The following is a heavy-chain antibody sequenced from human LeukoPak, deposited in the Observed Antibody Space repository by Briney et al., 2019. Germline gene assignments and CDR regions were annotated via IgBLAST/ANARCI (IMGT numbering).Heavy chain of an antibody. V-gene: IGHV3-30*18. CDR2: ISYDGSNK. D-gene: IGHD1-26*01. CDR1: GFAFSSYA. Sequence: GGSLRLSCAASGFAFSSYAISWVRQAPGKGLEWVAVISYDGSNKYYADSVKGRFTISRDNSKNTLYLQMNSLRTEDTAVYYCAKGRVGANGYYYYGMDVWGQGTTVTVSS. CDR3: AKGRVGANGYYYYGMDV. J-gene: IGHJ6*02.